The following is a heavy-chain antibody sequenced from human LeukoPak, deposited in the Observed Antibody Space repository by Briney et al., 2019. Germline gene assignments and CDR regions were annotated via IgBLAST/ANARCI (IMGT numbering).Heavy chain of an antibody. J-gene: IGHJ6*03. Sequence: GGSLRFSCAASGFTFSSYSLNWVRQAPWKGLEWVSTISGSRSYIYYADSVKGRFTISRDNAKNSLYLQMNSLRAEDTAVYYCAELGITMNGGVWGKGTTVTISS. V-gene: IGHV3-21*01. CDR2: ISGSRSYI. CDR3: AELGITMNGGV. D-gene: IGHD3-10*02. CDR1: GFTFSSYS.